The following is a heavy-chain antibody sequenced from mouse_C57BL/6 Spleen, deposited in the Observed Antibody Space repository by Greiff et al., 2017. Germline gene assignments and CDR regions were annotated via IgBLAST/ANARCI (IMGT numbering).Heavy chain of an antibody. D-gene: IGHD1-1*01. Sequence: QVQLQQPGAELVRPGSSVKLSCKASGYTFTSYWMHWVKQRPIQGLEWIGNIDPSDSETHYNQKFKDKATLTVDKSSSTAYMQLSSLTSEDSAVYYCARAPNYGSSYGFDYWGQGTTLTVSS. CDR2: IDPSDSET. J-gene: IGHJ2*01. V-gene: IGHV1-52*01. CDR1: GYTFTSYW. CDR3: ARAPNYGSSYGFDY.